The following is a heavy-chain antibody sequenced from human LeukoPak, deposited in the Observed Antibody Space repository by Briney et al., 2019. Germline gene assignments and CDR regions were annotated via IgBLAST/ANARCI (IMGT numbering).Heavy chain of an antibody. V-gene: IGHV4-39*01. J-gene: IGHJ3*02. Sequence: SETLSPTCTVSGGSISSSSYYWGWIRQPPGKGLEWIGSIYYSGSTYYNPSLKSRVTISVDTSKNQFSLKLSSVTAADTAVYYCARRSGAFDIWGQGTMVTVSS. CDR2: IYYSGST. CDR3: ARRSGAFDI. D-gene: IGHD6-25*01. CDR1: GGSISSSSYY.